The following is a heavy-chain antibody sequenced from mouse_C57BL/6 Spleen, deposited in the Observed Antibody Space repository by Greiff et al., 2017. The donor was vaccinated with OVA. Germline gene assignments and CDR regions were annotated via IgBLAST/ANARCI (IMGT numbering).Heavy chain of an antibody. CDR1: GYSITSGYY. CDR2: ISYDGSN. CDR3: ARTRLFFDY. D-gene: IGHD1-2*01. Sequence: EVQLVESGPGLVKPSQSLSLTCSVTGYSITSGYYWNWIRQFPGNKLEWMGYISYDGSNNYNPSLKNRISITRDTSKNQFFLKLNSVTTEDTATYYCARTRLFFDYWGQGTTLTVSS. V-gene: IGHV3-6*01. J-gene: IGHJ2*01.